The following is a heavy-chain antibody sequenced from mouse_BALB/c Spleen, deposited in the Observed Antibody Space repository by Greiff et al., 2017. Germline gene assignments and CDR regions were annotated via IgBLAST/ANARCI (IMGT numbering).Heavy chain of an antibody. J-gene: IGHJ3*01. CDR1: GYSITSDYA. CDR2: ISYSGST. V-gene: IGHV3-2*02. Sequence: VQLQQSGPGLVKPSQSLSLTCTVTGYSITSDYAWNWIRQFPGNKLEWMGYISYSGSTSYNPSLKSRISITRDTSKNQFFLQLNSVTTEDTATYYCALGRVAYWGQGTLVTVSA. CDR3: ALGRVAY. D-gene: IGHD4-1*01.